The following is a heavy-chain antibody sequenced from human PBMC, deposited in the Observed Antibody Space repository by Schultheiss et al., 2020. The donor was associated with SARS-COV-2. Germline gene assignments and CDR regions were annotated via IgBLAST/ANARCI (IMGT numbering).Heavy chain of an antibody. CDR1: GYSFSSYW. CDR3: ARATGYCSSTSCYSPGRFDP. D-gene: IGHD2-2*02. Sequence: GESLKISCKGSGYSFSSYWIVWVRQMPGKGLEWMGIIYPGDSDTRYSPSFQGQVTISADKSISTAYLQWSSLKASDTAMYYCARATGYCSSTSCYSPGRFDPWGQGTLVTVSS. CDR2: IYPGDSDT. V-gene: IGHV5-51*01. J-gene: IGHJ5*02.